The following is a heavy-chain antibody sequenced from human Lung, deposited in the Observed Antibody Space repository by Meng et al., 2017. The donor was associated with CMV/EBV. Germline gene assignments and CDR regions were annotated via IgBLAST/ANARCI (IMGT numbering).Heavy chain of an antibody. J-gene: IGHJ4*02. CDR2: IYHSGST. Sequence: QVQLQKSGPGLVKPSGTLSLTCAVSGGSISSSNWWSWVRQPPGKGLEWIGEIYHSGSTNYNPSLKSRVTISVDKSKNQFSLKLSSVTAADTAVYYCASFPPPGKQWLVTDYWGQGTLVTVSS. CDR1: GGSISSSNW. D-gene: IGHD6-19*01. V-gene: IGHV4-4*02. CDR3: ASFPPPGKQWLVTDY.